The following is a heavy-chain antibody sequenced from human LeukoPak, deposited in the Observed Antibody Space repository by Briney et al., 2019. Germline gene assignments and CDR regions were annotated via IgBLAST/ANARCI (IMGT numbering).Heavy chain of an antibody. CDR1: GGSFRGYY. J-gene: IGHJ6*02. V-gene: IGHV4-34*01. Sequence: SETLSLTCAVYGGSFRGYYWSWLRQPPGKGLEWIGEINHIGSTNYNPSLKSRVTISVDTSKNQFSLKLSSVTAADTAVYYCARGRYTTCDFWRSHYYGMDVWGQGTTVTVSS. CDR2: INHIGST. CDR3: ARGRYTTCDFWRSHYYGMDV. D-gene: IGHD3-3*01.